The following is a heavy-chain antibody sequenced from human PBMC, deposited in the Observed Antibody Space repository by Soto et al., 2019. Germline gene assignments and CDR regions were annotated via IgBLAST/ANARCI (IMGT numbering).Heavy chain of an antibody. J-gene: IGHJ4*02. CDR1: GYSFTYYW. V-gene: IGHV5-51*01. Sequence: GESLRISCKGSGYSFTYYWIAWVLQMPGKGLEWVGIIYSGDSDTRYSPSFQGQVSISADKSISTAYLQWSSLKASDTAMYYCARHHGSGYYFYLDYWGQGTLVTVSS. CDR2: IYSGDSDT. D-gene: IGHD3-22*01. CDR3: ARHHGSGYYFYLDY.